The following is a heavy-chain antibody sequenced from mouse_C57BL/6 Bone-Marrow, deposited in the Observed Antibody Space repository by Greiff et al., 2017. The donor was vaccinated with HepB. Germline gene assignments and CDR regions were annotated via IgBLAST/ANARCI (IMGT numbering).Heavy chain of an antibody. Sequence: VQLKESGAELVRPGASVKLSCTASGFNIKDDYMHWVKQRPEQGLEWIGWIDPENGDTEYASKFQGKATITADTSSNTAYLQLSSLTSEDTAVYYCTRRDSSGYYFDYWGQGTTLTVSS. V-gene: IGHV14-4*01. D-gene: IGHD3-2*02. J-gene: IGHJ2*01. CDR3: TRRDSSGYYFDY. CDR2: IDPENGDT. CDR1: GFNIKDDY.